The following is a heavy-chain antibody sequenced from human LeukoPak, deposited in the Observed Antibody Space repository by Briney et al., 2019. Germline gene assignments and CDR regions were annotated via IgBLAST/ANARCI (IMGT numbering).Heavy chain of an antibody. D-gene: IGHD6-13*01. V-gene: IGHV3-11*01. J-gene: IGHJ3*02. Sequence: PGGSLRLSCAAPGFTFSDYYMSWIRQAPGKGLEWGSYISSSDSTIYYADSVKGRFTISRDNAKNSLYLQMKSLRAEDTAVYYCARPRYSSSWYAFDIWGQGTMVTVSS. CDR1: GFTFSDYY. CDR2: ISSSDSTI. CDR3: ARPRYSSSWYAFDI.